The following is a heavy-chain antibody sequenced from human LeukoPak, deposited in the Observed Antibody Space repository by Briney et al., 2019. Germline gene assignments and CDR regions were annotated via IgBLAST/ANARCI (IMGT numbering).Heavy chain of an antibody. CDR3: ARDSMCDFDY. J-gene: IGHJ4*02. CDR2: INAGNGNT. CDR1: GYTFTRYA. Sequence: GASVKVSCKASGYTFTRYAMHWVRQAPAQRLEWMGWINAGNGNTKYSQKFQGRVTITRDTSASTAYMELSSLRSEDTTVYYWARDSMCDFDYWGQGTLVTVSS. V-gene: IGHV1-3*01. D-gene: IGHD2-2*01.